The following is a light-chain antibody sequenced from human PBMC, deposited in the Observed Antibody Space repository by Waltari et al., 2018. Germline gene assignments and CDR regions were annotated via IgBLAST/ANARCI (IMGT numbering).Light chain of an antibody. Sequence: QSALTQPRSVSGSPGQSVTISCTGTSNDVGAYNYVSWHQQHPGKAPKLMIYDVSKRPSGVPVRFAASKSGNTASLTISGLQAEDEADCYCCSYTGTYTHWVFGGGTKLTVL. CDR1: SNDVGAYNY. V-gene: IGLV2-11*01. CDR2: DVS. CDR3: CSYTGTYTHWV. J-gene: IGLJ3*02.